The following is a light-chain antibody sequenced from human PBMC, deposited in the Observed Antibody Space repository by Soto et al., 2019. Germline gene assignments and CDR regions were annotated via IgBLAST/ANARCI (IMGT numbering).Light chain of an antibody. Sequence: VLTQSPGTLSLSPGERATLSCRASQSVGTYLAWYQQKPGQAPRLLIYGASSRATGIPDRFSGSGSGTDVTLTISRLEPEDSAVYYCQQYVSIPLTFGGGTKVDI. CDR1: QSVGTY. CDR3: QQYVSIPLT. J-gene: IGKJ4*01. CDR2: GAS. V-gene: IGKV3-20*01.